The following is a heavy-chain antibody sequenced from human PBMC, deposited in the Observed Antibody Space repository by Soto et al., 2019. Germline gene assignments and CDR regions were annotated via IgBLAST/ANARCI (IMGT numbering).Heavy chain of an antibody. CDR1: GLNFRSYW. J-gene: IGHJ3*01. D-gene: IGHD2-21*02. CDR3: ARGDRGAFDL. CDR2: IHSDGSST. V-gene: IGHV3-74*01. Sequence: GGSLRLSCAASGLNFRSYWMHWVRQAPGKGLVWVSRIHSDGSSTTYADSVKGRFTISRDNAKNTLYLQMNSLRAEDTAVYYCARGDRGAFDLWGQGTMVTVSS.